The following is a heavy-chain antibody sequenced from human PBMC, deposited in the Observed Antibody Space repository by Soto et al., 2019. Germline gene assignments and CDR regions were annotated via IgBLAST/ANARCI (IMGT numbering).Heavy chain of an antibody. Sequence: GGSLSLSCAASGFTFSDYYMSWIRQAPGKGLEWVSYISSSSSYTNYADSVKGRFTISRDKVKNSLYLQMNSLRAEDTAVYFCARDRGYYDSSGYYHDYWGQGTLVTVSS. V-gene: IGHV3-11*05. CDR1: GFTFSDYY. J-gene: IGHJ4*02. CDR3: ARDRGYYDSSGYYHDY. CDR2: ISSSSSYT. D-gene: IGHD3-22*01.